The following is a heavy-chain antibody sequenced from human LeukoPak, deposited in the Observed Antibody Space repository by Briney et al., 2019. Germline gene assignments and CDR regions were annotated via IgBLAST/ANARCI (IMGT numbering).Heavy chain of an antibody. CDR2: INPNSGGT. Sequence: ASVKVSCKASGYTFTDYYMHWVRQAPGQGLEWMGWINPNSGGTNYAQKFQGRVTMTRDTSISTVYMELNRLRSDDTALYYCARDSYSSGSGRFDPWGQGTQVTVSS. D-gene: IGHD2-15*01. V-gene: IGHV1-2*02. CDR3: ARDSYSSGSGRFDP. J-gene: IGHJ5*02. CDR1: GYTFTDYY.